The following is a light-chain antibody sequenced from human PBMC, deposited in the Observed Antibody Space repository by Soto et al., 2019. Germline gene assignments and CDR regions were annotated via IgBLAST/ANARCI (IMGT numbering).Light chain of an antibody. CDR2: DAS. CDR1: QTISGW. J-gene: IGKJ1*01. V-gene: IGKV1-5*01. CDR3: LQYNGYYRT. Sequence: DIQMTQSPSTLAASVGDTVTSTCRASQTISGWLAWYQQRPGKAPNLLNFDASTVESGVPSRFSSSAAGTTFPLTISSLQSDDFATFYCLQYNGYYRTFGQGTKVEIK.